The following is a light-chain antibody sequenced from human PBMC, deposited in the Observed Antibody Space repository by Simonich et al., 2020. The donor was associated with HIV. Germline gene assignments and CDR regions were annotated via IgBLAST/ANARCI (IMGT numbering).Light chain of an antibody. Sequence: DIVMTQSPDSLAVSLGERATINCKSSRSVLYSSNNKNYLAWYQQKPGQPPKLLIYWASTRESGVPERFSGSGSGTDFTLTINNLQAEDVAVYYCQQYYSSLFTFGPGTKVDIK. J-gene: IGKJ3*01. CDR1: RSVLYSSNNKNY. CDR2: WAS. CDR3: QQYYSSLFT. V-gene: IGKV4-1*01.